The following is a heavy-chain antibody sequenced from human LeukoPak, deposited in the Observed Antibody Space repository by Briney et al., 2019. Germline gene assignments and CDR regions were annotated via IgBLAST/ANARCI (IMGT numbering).Heavy chain of an antibody. CDR2: ISYDGSNK. J-gene: IGHJ4*02. Sequence: GGSLRLSCAASGFTFSSYGMHWVRQAPGKGLEWVAVISYDGSNKYYADSVKGRFTISRDNSKNTLYLQMNSLGAEDTAVYYCAKDGDGSQGYFDYWGQGTLVTVSS. V-gene: IGHV3-30*18. CDR3: AKDGDGSQGYFDY. D-gene: IGHD2-21*01. CDR1: GFTFSSYG.